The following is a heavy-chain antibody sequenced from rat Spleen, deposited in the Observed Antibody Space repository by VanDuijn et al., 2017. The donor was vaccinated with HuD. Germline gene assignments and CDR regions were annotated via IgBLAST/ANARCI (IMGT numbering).Heavy chain of an antibody. V-gene: IGHV5-29*01. CDR1: GFTFINSG. J-gene: IGHJ2*01. Sequence: EVQLVESGGGLVQPGRPLKLSCAASGFTFINSGMAWVRQAPTKGLAWVATISYDGSSTYYRDSVKGRFTISRDNAKSTLYLQMDSLRSEDTATYYCARRTLDYWGQGVMVTVSS. CDR2: ISYDGSST. CDR3: ARRTLDY.